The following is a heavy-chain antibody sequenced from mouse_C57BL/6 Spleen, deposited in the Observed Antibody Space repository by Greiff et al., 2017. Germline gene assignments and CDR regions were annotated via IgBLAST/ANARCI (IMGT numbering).Heavy chain of an antibody. J-gene: IGHJ2*01. CDR1: GYTFTSYG. V-gene: IGHV1-81*01. CDR3: ARGGNEGYFDY. CDR2: IYPRSGNT. Sequence: VQLQQSGAELARPGASVKLSCKASGYTFTSYGISWVKQRTGQGLEWIGEIYPRSGNTYYNEKFKGKATLTADKSSSTAYMELRSLTSEDSAGYFWARGGNEGYFDYWGQGTTLTVSS.